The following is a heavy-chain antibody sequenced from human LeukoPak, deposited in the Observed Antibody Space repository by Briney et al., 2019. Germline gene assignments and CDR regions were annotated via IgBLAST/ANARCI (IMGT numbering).Heavy chain of an antibody. V-gene: IGHV4-39*01. J-gene: IGHJ4*02. D-gene: IGHD2-2*01. CDR2: IFNSGST. CDR1: GGSISSSKYY. Sequence: SETLSLTCTVSGGSISSSKYYWGWIRQPPGKGLEWIGTIFNSGSTHYNPSLKSRVTISVDTSKNQFSLKLSSVTAADTAVYYCAGGIVAVPAASGGDYFDYWGQGTLVTVSS. CDR3: AGGIVAVPAASGGDYFDY.